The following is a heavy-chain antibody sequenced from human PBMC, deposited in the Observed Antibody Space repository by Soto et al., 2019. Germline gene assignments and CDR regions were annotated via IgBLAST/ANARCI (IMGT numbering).Heavy chain of an antibody. D-gene: IGHD6-13*01. CDR2: IWYDGSNK. V-gene: IGHV3-33*01. CDR1: GCTFSSYG. CDR3: ARDLQQLVLSPFYYYGMDV. Sequence: GGSLRLSCAASGCTFSSYGMHWVRQAPGKGLEWVAVIWYDGSNKYYADSVKGRFTISRDNSKNTLYLQMNSLRAEDTAVYYCARDLQQLVLSPFYYYGMDVWGQGTTVTVSS. J-gene: IGHJ6*02.